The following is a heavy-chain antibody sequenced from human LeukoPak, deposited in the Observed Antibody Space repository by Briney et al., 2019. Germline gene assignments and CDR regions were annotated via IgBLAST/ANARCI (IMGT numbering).Heavy chain of an antibody. CDR2: FDPEDGET. CDR3: ARDAYCGGDCYLLFDY. J-gene: IGHJ4*02. V-gene: IGHV1-24*01. D-gene: IGHD2-21*01. CDR1: GYTLTELS. Sequence: ASVKVSCKVSGYTLTELSMHWVRQAPGKGLEWMGGFDPEDGETIYAQKFQGRVTMTEDTSTDTAYMELSSLRSEDTAVYYCARDAYCGGDCYLLFDYWGQGTLVTVSS.